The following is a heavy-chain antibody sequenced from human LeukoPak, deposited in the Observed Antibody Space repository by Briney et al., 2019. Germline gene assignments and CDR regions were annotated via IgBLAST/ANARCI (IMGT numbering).Heavy chain of an antibody. CDR3: ASLLWFGESLGGDAFDI. CDR1: GYTFTGYY. J-gene: IGHJ3*02. Sequence: ASVKVSCKASGYTFTGYYMHWVRQAPGQGLEWMGWINPNSGGTNYAQKFQGRVTMTRDTSISTAYMELSRQRSDDTAVYYCASLLWFGESLGGDAFDIWGQGTMVTVSS. V-gene: IGHV1-2*02. D-gene: IGHD3-10*01. CDR2: INPNSGGT.